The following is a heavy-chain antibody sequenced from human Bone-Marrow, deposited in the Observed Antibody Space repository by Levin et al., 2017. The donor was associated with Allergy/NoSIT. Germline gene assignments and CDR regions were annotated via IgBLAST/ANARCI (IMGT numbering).Heavy chain of an antibody. V-gene: IGHV4-30-2*01. CDR2: IYYRGST. Sequence: LRLSCAVSGGSMTIGGYAWSWIRQPPGKGLEWIGYIYYRGSTYYNPSLHSRVAMSVDTSQNQFSLTVYSVTAADTAVYYCARGLTTRLNYFDPWGQGTLVTVSS. J-gene: IGHJ5*02. CDR3: ARGLTTRLNYFDP. D-gene: IGHD4-11*01. CDR1: GGSMTIGGYA.